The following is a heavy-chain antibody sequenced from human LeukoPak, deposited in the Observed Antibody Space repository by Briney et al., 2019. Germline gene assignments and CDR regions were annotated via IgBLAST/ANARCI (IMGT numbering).Heavy chain of an antibody. Sequence: PSETLSLTCTVSGGSISSSSYYWGWIRQPPGKGLEWIGSIYYSGSTYYNPSLKSRVTISVDTSKNQFSLKLSSVTAADTAVYYCARHTVRAGLTHPHDYWGQGTLVTVSS. CDR3: ARHTVRAGLTHPHDY. V-gene: IGHV4-39*01. CDR2: IYYSGST. J-gene: IGHJ4*02. CDR1: GGSISSSSYY. D-gene: IGHD6-19*01.